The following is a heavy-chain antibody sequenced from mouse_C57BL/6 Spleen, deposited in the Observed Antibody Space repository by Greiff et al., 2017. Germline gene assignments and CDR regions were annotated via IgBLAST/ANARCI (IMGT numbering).Heavy chain of an antibody. CDR2: IDPSDSYT. CDR3: ARWTTVVAIDY. CDR1: GYTFTSYW. Sequence: VQLQQSGAELVMPGASVKLSCKASGYTFTSYWMHWVKQRPGQGLEWIGEIDPSDSYTNYNQKFKGKSTLTVDKSSSTAYMQLSSLTSEDAAVYYCARWTTVVAIDYWGQGTTLTVSS. V-gene: IGHV1-69*01. D-gene: IGHD1-1*01. J-gene: IGHJ2*01.